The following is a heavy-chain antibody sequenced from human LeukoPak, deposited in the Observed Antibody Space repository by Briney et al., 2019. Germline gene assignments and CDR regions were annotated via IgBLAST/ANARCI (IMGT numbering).Heavy chain of an antibody. Sequence: GGSLRLSCAASGFTFNIYAMSWVRQAPGKGLEWGSGISGSGGSTYYADSVKGRFTISRDSSKNTLFLQMNSLRAEDTAVYYRAKDLGVGPNRGYFDYWGQGTLVTVSS. V-gene: IGHV3-23*01. D-gene: IGHD1-26*01. CDR2: ISGSGGST. CDR1: GFTFNIYA. J-gene: IGHJ4*02. CDR3: AKDLGVGPNRGYFDY.